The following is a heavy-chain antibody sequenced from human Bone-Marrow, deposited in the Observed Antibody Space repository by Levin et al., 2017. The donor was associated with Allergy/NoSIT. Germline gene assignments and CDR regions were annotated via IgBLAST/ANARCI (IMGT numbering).Heavy chain of an antibody. CDR1: GFTFSDDY. Sequence: PGGSLRLSCAVSGFTFSDDYMNWIRQSPGKGLEWVAYISSSGSNIFYADSVKGRFTISRDNAKNSLYLQMNSLRAEDTAVYFCARVPAWGDYVVSNDYWGQGTLVTVSS. CDR3: ARVPAWGDYVVSNDY. D-gene: IGHD4-17*01. CDR2: ISSSGSNI. J-gene: IGHJ4*02. V-gene: IGHV3-11*04.